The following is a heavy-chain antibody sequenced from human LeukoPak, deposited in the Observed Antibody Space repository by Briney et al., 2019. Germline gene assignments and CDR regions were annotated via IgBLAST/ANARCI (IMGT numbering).Heavy chain of an antibody. V-gene: IGHV4-4*02. CDR1: GGSISSSNW. D-gene: IGHD2-15*01. CDR3: AKGYCSGGSCNNWFDP. Sequence: SETLSLTCAVSGGSISSSNWWSWARQPPGKGLEWIGEIYHSGSTNYNPSLKSRVTISVDKSKNQFSLKLSSVTAADTAVYYCAKGYCSGGSCNNWFDPWGQGTLVTVSS. CDR2: IYHSGST. J-gene: IGHJ5*02.